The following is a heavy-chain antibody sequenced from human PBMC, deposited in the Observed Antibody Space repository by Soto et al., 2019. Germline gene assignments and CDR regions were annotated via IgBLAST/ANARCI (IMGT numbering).Heavy chain of an antibody. CDR1: GYTFRSYG. D-gene: IGHD3-22*01. CDR3: ARDWSRYYDNSGLIWFY. J-gene: IGHJ4*02. Sequence: ASVKVSCKASGYTFRSYGISWLRQAPGQGLEWVGWISAYNGDTHYAPKFQDRITLTTETSTDTAYMELRGLRLDDTAVYYCARDWSRYYDNSGLIWFYWGQGSLVTVSS. CDR2: ISAYNGDT. V-gene: IGHV1-18*04.